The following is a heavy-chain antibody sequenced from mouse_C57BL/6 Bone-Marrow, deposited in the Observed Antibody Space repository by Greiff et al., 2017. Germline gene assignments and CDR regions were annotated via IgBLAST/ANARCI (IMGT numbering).Heavy chain of an antibody. D-gene: IGHD1-1*01. Sequence: EVKLQQSGAELVRPGASVKLSCTASGFNIKDYYMHWVKQRPEQGLEWIGRIDPEDGDTEYAPKFQGKATMTADTSSNTAYLQLSSLTSEDTAVYYCTTFIYYYGSSFLYFDYWGQGTTLTVSS. CDR3: TTFIYYYGSSFLYFDY. J-gene: IGHJ2*01. CDR2: IDPEDGDT. CDR1: GFNIKDYY. V-gene: IGHV14-1*01.